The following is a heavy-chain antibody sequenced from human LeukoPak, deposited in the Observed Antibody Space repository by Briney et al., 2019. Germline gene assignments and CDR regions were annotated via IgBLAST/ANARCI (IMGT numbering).Heavy chain of an antibody. D-gene: IGHD1-20*01. CDR2: INPNSGGT. Sequence: GASVKVSCKASGYTFTGYYMHWVRQAPGQGLEWMGWINPNSGGTNYAQKFQGRVTMTRDTSISTAYMELSRLRSDDTAVYSCARDYFTFTSKSYNFFDPWGQGTLVTVSS. J-gene: IGHJ5*02. CDR3: ARDYFTFTSKSYNFFDP. CDR1: GYTFTGYY. V-gene: IGHV1-2*02.